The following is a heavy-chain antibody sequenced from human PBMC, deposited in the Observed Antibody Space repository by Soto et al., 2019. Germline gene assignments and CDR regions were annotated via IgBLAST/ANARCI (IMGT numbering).Heavy chain of an antibody. CDR2: IYHSGST. J-gene: IGHJ5*02. CDR1: GGSISSGGYS. V-gene: IGHV4-30-2*01. Sequence: QLQLQESGSGLVKPSQTLSLTCAVSGGSISSGGYSWNWIRQPPGKGLDWIGYIYHSGSTYYNPSLKSRVTISVDRSKNQFSLKLSSVTAADTAVYYCARVPGPWGQGTLVTVSS. CDR3: ARVPGP.